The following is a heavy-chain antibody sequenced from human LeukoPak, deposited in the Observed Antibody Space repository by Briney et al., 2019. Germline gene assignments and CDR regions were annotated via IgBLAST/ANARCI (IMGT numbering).Heavy chain of an antibody. D-gene: IGHD3-3*01. CDR3: ARGQLRRAYYDFWSGSDAFDI. CDR2: MNPNSGNT. CDR1: GYTFTSYD. Sequence: ASVKVSRKASGYTFTSYDINWVRQATGQGLEWMGWMNPNSGNTGYAQKFQGRVTMTRNTSISPAYMELSSLRSEDTAVYYCARGQLRRAYYDFWSGSDAFDIWGQGTMVTVSS. V-gene: IGHV1-8*01. J-gene: IGHJ3*02.